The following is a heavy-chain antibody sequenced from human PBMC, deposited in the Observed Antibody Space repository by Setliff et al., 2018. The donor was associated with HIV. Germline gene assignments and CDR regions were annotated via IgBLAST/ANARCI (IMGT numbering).Heavy chain of an antibody. J-gene: IGHJ4*02. CDR1: GGPFSTYA. CDR2: IIPIVGAA. CDR3: ARQGNPYYFDY. D-gene: IGHD4-4*01. Sequence: SVKVSCKASGGPFSTYAITWVRQAPGQGLEWMGGIIPIVGAANYAQKFQGRVTITADESTSTAYMELSSLRSEDTAVYYCARQGNPYYFDYWGQGTLVTVSS. V-gene: IGHV1-69*13.